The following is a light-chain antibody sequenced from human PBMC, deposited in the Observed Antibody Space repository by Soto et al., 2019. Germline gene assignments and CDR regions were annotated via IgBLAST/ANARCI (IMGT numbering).Light chain of an antibody. CDR3: QQRSNWPRVT. CDR2: DAS. Sequence: EIVLTQSPGTLSLSPGERATLSCRATESVVSNYLAWYQLKPGQAPRLLIYDASNRATGIPARFSGSGSGTDFTLTISSLEPEDLAVYYCQQRSNWPRVTFGQGTRLEIK. J-gene: IGKJ5*01. V-gene: IGKV3-11*01. CDR1: ESVVSNY.